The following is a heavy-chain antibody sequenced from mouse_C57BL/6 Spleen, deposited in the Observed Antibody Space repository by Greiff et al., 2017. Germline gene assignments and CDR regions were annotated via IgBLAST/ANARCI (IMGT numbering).Heavy chain of an antibody. CDR1: GYTFTSYW. CDR3: ARRGLRTYAMDY. Sequence: QVQLQQPGAELVKPGASVKLSCKASGYTFTSYWMQWVKQRPGQGLEWIGEIDPSDSYTNYNQKFKGKATLTVDTSSSTAYMQLSSLTSEDSAVDDCARRGLRTYAMDYWGQGTSVTVSS. CDR2: IDPSDSYT. D-gene: IGHD2-4*01. V-gene: IGHV1-50*01. J-gene: IGHJ4*01.